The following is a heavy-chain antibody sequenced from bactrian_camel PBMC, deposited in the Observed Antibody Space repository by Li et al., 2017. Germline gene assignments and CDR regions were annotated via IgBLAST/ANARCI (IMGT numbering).Heavy chain of an antibody. CDR3: AAGTRIIVGDYCDGVTA. CDR2: IDSDGTR. CDR1: GDTIGRYC. D-gene: IGHD3*01. Sequence: HVQLVESGGGSVQVGGSLRLSCVASGDTIGRYCMGWFRQIPDKEREGVAGIDSDGTRDYVESAKGRFTISQDNAKNTIYLQMSSLKPEDTAMYYCAAGTRIIVGDYCDGVTAWGQGTQVTVS. V-gene: IGHV3S55*01. J-gene: IGHJ6*01.